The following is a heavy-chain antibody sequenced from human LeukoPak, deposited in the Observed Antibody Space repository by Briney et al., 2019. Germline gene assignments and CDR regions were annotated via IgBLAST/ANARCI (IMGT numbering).Heavy chain of an antibody. D-gene: IGHD3-3*01. Sequence: EGSLRLSCAASGFTFSSYSMNWVRQAPGKGLEWVSYISSSSSTIYYADSVKGRFTISRDNAKNSLYLQMNSLGAEDTAVYYCATDRGWRTSGYYLYYFEYWGQGTLVTYSS. CDR1: GFTFSSYS. J-gene: IGHJ4*02. V-gene: IGHV3-48*01. CDR2: ISSSSSTI. CDR3: ATDRGWRTSGYYLYYFEY.